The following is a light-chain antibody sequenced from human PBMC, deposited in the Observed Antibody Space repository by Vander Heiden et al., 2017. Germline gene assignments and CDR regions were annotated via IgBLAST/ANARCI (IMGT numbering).Light chain of an antibody. J-gene: IGLJ2*01. V-gene: IGLV3-19*01. Sequence: SSELTQDPAVSVALGQTVRITCQGDSLRRYYARWDQQKPGQAPVLVISGKNNRPSGIPDRFSGSSSGNTGSLTITGAQAEDESDYYCSSRDSSGDFVLFGGGTRLTVV. CDR1: SLRRYY. CDR2: GKN. CDR3: SSRDSSGDFVL.